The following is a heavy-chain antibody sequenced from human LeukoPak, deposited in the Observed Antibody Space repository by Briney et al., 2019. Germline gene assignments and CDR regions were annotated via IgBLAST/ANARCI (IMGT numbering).Heavy chain of an antibody. CDR2: IYYIGTT. Sequence: KPSETLSLTCTVFGGSISSYYWGWIRQSPGKGLDGIGYIYYIGTTNYNPSLKSRVTISVDTSKNQFSLKLTSVTAADTAVYYCAREDPQTTVPEGLDVWGQGTTVTVSS. D-gene: IGHD4-17*01. CDR1: GGSISSYY. CDR3: AREDPQTTVPEGLDV. V-gene: IGHV4-59*01. J-gene: IGHJ6*02.